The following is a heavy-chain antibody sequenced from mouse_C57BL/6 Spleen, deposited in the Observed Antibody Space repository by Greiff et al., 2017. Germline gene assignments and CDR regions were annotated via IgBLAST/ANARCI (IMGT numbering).Heavy chain of an antibody. CDR2: INPNNGGT. D-gene: IGHD1-1*01. J-gene: IGHJ1*03. CDR1: GYTFTDYN. V-gene: IGHV1-22*01. Sequence: VQLQQSGPELVKPGASVKMSCKASGYTFTDYNMHWVKQSHGKSLEWIGYINPNNGGTSYNQKFKGKATLTVNKSSSTAYMELRSLTSEDSAVYYCAREGLSSYWYCDVWGTGTTVTVSS. CDR3: AREGLSSYWYCDV.